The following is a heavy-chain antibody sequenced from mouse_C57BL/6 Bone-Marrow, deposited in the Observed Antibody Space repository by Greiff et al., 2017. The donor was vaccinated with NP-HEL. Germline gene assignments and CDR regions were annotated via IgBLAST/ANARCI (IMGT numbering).Heavy chain of an antibody. CDR1: GYTFTSYG. V-gene: IGHV1-81*01. D-gene: IGHD1-1*01. J-gene: IGHJ3*01. CDR3: ARWGDNGRMLAD. Sequence: QVQLQQSGAELARPGASVKLSCKASGYTFTSYGISWVKQRTGQGLEWIGEIYPRSGNTYYNEKFKGKATLTADKSSSTAYMELRSLTSEDSAGYVCARWGDNGRMLADWGKGTRVTVA. CDR2: IYPRSGNT.